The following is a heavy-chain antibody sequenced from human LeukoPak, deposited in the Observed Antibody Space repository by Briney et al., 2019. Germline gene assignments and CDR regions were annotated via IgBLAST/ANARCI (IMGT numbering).Heavy chain of an antibody. CDR1: GFTFSSYG. J-gene: IGHJ4*02. Sequence: GGSLRLSCAASGFTFSSYGMHWVRQAQGQGLEREAFIRYDGSNKYYADSVKGRFTISRDNSKNTLYLQMNSLRAEDTAVYYCAKDPKTTYYYDSSGYYRLWGQGTLVSVSS. V-gene: IGHV3-30*02. CDR3: AKDPKTTYYYDSSGYYRL. D-gene: IGHD3-22*01. CDR2: IRYDGSNK.